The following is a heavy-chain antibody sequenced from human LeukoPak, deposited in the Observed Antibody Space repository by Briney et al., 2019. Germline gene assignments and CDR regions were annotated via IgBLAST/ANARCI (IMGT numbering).Heavy chain of an antibody. V-gene: IGHV1-18*01. Sequence: ASVKVSCKASGYTFTSYGISWVRQAPGQGLEWMGWISAYNGNTNYAQKLQGRVTMTTDTSTSTAYMELRSLRSDDTAVYYCARVRIVVVPAAIHAFDYWGQGTLVTVS. CDR1: GYTFTSYG. CDR3: ARVRIVVVPAAIHAFDY. CDR2: ISAYNGNT. J-gene: IGHJ4*02. D-gene: IGHD2-2*01.